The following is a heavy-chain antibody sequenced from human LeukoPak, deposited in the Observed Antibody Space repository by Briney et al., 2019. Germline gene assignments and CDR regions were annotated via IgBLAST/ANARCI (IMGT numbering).Heavy chain of an antibody. D-gene: IGHD4-23*01. CDR1: GGSISSSNYY. V-gene: IGHV4-39*07. J-gene: IGHJ2*01. CDR2: IYYSGST. CDR3: ARDKGPTTVVTQDWYFDL. Sequence: SETLSLTCTVSGGSISSSNYYWGWIRQPPGKGLEWIGSIYYSGSTYYNPSLKSRVTISVDTSKNQFSLKLSSVTAADTAVYYCARDKGPTTVVTQDWYFDLWGRGTLVTVSS.